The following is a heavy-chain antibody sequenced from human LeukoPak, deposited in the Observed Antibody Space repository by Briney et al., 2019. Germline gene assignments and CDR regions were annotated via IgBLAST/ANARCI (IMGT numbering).Heavy chain of an antibody. CDR1: GFTFSSYA. J-gene: IGHJ4*02. Sequence: GGSLRLSCAASGFTFSSYAMHWVRQAPGRELEWVAVISYDGSNKYYADSVKGRFTISRDNSKNTLYLQMNSLRAEDTAVYYCARPPYSSSWYEVDYWGQGTLVTVSS. D-gene: IGHD6-13*01. CDR3: ARPPYSSSWYEVDY. V-gene: IGHV3-30*04. CDR2: ISYDGSNK.